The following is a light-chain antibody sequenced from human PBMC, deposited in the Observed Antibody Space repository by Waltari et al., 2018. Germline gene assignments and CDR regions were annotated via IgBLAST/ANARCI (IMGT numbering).Light chain of an antibody. V-gene: IGKV1-5*03. CDR3: NQYSSYWT. Sequence: DIQMTQSPSTLSASVGDRITITYRASKSISSLLAWYQKKPGKDPNLPMYKASILESGVPSRFSGSGSGTEFTLTSSSLQPADFATYSCNQYSSYWTFGQGTKVEIK. J-gene: IGKJ1*01. CDR2: KAS. CDR1: KSISSL.